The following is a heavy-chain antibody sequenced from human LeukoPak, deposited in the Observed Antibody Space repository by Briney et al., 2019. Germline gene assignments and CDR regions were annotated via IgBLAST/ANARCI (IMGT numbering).Heavy chain of an antibody. V-gene: IGHV4-34*01. J-gene: IGHJ4*02. CDR2: IYHSGST. Sequence: SETLSLTCAVFGGSFSGRYWSWVRQPPGKGLEWIGSIYHSGSTYYNPSLKSRVAISVDTSKNQFSLKLSSVTAADTAVYYCASRGNSDYWGQGTLVTVSS. D-gene: IGHD4-23*01. CDR3: ASRGNSDY. CDR1: GGSFSGRY.